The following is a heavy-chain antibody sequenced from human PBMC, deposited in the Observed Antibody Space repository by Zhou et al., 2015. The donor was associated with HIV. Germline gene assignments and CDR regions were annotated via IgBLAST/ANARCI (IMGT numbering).Heavy chain of an antibody. CDR1: GGTFSSYA. Sequence: QVQLVQSGAEVKKPGSSVKVSCKASGGTFSSYAISWVRQAPGQGLEWMGGIIPIFGTANYAQKFQGRVTITADESTSTAYMELSSLRSEDTAVYYCARGKGAAAGTWGTTFDYWGQGTLVTVSS. CDR2: IIPIFGTA. V-gene: IGHV1-69*01. CDR3: ARGKGAAAGTWGTTFDY. J-gene: IGHJ4*02. D-gene: IGHD6-13*01.